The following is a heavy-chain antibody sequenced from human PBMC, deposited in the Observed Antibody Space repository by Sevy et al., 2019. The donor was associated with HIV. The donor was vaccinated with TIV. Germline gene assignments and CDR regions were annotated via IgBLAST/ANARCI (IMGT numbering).Heavy chain of an antibody. J-gene: IGHJ4*02. CDR1: GFTVSINY. V-gene: IGHV3-21*01. CDR3: ARDLNDYNNYMYSFDY. Sequence: GGSLRLSCSASGFTVSINYMTWVRQAPGKGLEWVSFISTSGTYKYYADSVKGRFTISRDNAKNSLFLQMNSLRADDTAVYYCARDLNDYNNYMYSFDYWGQGTLVTVSS. D-gene: IGHD4-4*01. CDR2: ISTSGTYK.